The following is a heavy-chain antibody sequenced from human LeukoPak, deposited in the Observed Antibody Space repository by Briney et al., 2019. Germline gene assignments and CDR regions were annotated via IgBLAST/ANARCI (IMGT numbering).Heavy chain of an antibody. D-gene: IGHD1-14*01. CDR1: GFPFSDYA. V-gene: IGHV3-21*01. CDR3: ARPTIATGAEPQYYFDY. CDR2: ISSSSSYI. J-gene: IGHJ4*02. Sequence: GGSLRLSCTASGFPFSDYAMNWVRQAPGKGLEWVSSISSSSSYIYYADSVKGRFTISRDNAKNSLYLQMNSLRAEDTAVYYCARPTIATGAEPQYYFDYWGQGTLVTVSS.